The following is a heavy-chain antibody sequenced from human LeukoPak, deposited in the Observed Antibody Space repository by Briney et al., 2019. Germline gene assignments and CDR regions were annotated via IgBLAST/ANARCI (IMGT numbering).Heavy chain of an antibody. CDR3: ARGRRVYSSGWYSFSHYYYYYMDV. CDR1: GYSISNGYY. J-gene: IGHJ6*03. CDR2: IYHRGST. V-gene: IGHV4-38-2*02. D-gene: IGHD6-19*01. Sequence: PAETLSLTCTVSGYSISNGYYWGWIRQPPGKGLEWVGSIYHRGSTYYNPSLRSRVTISLDRSKKKFSLKLSSVTAADTAVYYCARGRRVYSSGWYSFSHYYYYYMDVWGKGTTVTVSS.